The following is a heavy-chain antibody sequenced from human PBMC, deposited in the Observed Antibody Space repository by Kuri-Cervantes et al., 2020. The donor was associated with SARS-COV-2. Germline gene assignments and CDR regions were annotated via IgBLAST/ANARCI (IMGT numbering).Heavy chain of an antibody. D-gene: IGHD2-21*02. CDR2: IIPIFGTA. J-gene: IGHJ4*02. Sequence: SVKVSCKASGGTFSSYAISWVRQAPGRGLEWMGGIIPIFGTANYAQKFQGRVTITADESTSTAYMELRSLRSDDTAVYYCARDVGYCGGDCYPNYWGQGTLVTVSS. V-gene: IGHV1-69*13. CDR3: ARDVGYCGGDCYPNY. CDR1: GGTFSSYA.